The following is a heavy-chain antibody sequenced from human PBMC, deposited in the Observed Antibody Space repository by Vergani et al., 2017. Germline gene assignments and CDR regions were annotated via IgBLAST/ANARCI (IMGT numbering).Heavy chain of an antibody. CDR2: ISGSGGST. J-gene: IGHJ4*02. V-gene: IGHV3-23*01. CDR1: GFTFSSYA. D-gene: IGHD1-26*01. CDR3: AKDSNSVGYFDY. Sequence: EVQLLESGGGLVQPGGSLRLSCAASGFTFSSYAMSWVRQAPGKGLEGVSAISGSGGSTYYADSVKGRFTISRDNSKNTLYLQMNSLRAEDTAVYYCAKDSNSVGYFDYWGQGTLVTVSS.